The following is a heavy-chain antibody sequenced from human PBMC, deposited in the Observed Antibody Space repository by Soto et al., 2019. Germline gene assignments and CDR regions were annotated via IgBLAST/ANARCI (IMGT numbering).Heavy chain of an antibody. D-gene: IGHD2-15*01. CDR2: ISAYNGNT. J-gene: IGHJ5*02. V-gene: IGHV1-18*01. CDR1: GYTFTSYG. Sequence: ASVRVSCKASGYTFTSYGISWVRQAPGQGLEWMGWISAYNGNTNYAQKLQGRVTMTRDTSISTAYMELSSLRSDDTAVYYCARDRGYCSGGSCEGIWFDPWGQGTLVTVSS. CDR3: ARDRGYCSGGSCEGIWFDP.